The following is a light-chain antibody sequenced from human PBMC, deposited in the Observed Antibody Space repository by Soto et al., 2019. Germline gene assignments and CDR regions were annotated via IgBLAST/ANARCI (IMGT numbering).Light chain of an antibody. V-gene: IGKV3D-15*01. CDR2: GAS. CDR1: QSVSTN. CDR3: QQYDNSPLT. J-gene: IGKJ4*01. Sequence: EIVMTQSPATLSVSPGEGATLSCRASQSVSTNLAWYQQKPGQAPRLLIDGASSRATGIPARFSGSGSGTDFTLTISRLEPEDFAVYYCQQYDNSPLTFGGGTEVDI.